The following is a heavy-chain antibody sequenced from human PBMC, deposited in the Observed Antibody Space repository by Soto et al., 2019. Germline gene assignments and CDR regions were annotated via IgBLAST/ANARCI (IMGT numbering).Heavy chain of an antibody. CDR1: GGSISSGGYS. D-gene: IGHD4-17*01. J-gene: IGHJ4*02. CDR2: IYYSGST. V-gene: IGHV4-30-2*01. Sequence: TLSLTCAVSGGSISSGGYSWSWIRQPPGKGLEWIGYIYYSGSTYYNPSLKSRVTISVGRSKNQFSLKLSSVTAADTAVYYCARGMTTVTTLDYWGQGTLVTVS. CDR3: ARGMTTVTTLDY.